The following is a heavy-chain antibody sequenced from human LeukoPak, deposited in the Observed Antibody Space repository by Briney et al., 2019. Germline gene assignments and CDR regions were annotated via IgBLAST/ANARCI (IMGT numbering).Heavy chain of an antibody. J-gene: IGHJ4*02. D-gene: IGHD6-13*01. V-gene: IGHV1-2*02. Sequence: ASVKVSCKASGYTFTGYYMHWVRQAPGQGLEWMGWINPNSGGTNYAQKFRGRVTMTRDTSISAAYMELSRLRSDDTAVYYCARDIVAAAGDYWGQGTLVTVSS. CDR3: ARDIVAAAGDY. CDR1: GYTFTGYY. CDR2: INPNSGGT.